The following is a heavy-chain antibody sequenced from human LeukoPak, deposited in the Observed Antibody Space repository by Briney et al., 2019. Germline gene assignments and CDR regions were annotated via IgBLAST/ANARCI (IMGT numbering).Heavy chain of an antibody. V-gene: IGHV3-53*01. CDR1: GFTVSTSY. J-gene: IGHJ6*02. Sequence: GGSLRLSCAASGFTVSTSYMNWVRQAPGKGLEWVSVIYSGGSTYYADSVKGRFTISRDNAKNSLYLQMNSLRAEDTAVYYCAREDSSSSRYGMDVWGQGTTVTVSS. CDR2: IYSGGST. D-gene: IGHD6-13*01. CDR3: AREDSSSSRYGMDV.